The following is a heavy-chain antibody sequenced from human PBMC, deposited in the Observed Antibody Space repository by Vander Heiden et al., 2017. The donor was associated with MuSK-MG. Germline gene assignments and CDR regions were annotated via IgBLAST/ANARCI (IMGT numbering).Heavy chain of an antibody. CDR2: IKEDGSEE. V-gene: IGHV3-7*04. CDR3: ARAQYSSSSLYYFYYYMDV. J-gene: IGHJ6*03. D-gene: IGHD6-6*01. Sequence: EVRLVESGGGLVQPGGSLRLSCTASGFAFRNYWMTWVRQAPGKGLEWGASIKEDGSEEYYVDSVRGRFTISRDNARNSLYLPMNSLRVEDTAIYYCARAQYSSSSLYYFYYYMDVWGKGTTVTVSS. CDR1: GFAFRNYW.